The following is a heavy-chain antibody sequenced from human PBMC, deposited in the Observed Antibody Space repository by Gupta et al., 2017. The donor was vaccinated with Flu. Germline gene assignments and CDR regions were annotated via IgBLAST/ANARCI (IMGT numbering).Heavy chain of an antibody. D-gene: IGHD5-18*01. CDR1: GYY. CDR3: ASGGYSLYYYYYMDV. J-gene: IGHJ6*03. Sequence: GYYMHWVRQAPGQGLEWIGRINPNSGGTNYAQKFQGRGTMTRDTSISTAYMELSRLRSDDTAVYYCASGGYSLYYYYYMDVWGKGTTVTVSS. CDR2: INPNSGGT. V-gene: IGHV1-2*06.